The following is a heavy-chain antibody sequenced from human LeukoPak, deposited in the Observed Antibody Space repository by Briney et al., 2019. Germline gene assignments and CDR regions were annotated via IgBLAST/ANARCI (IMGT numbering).Heavy chain of an antibody. CDR2: IRSDGSIK. Sequence: PGRSLTLSCAASGFTFSSYAAHWVRQAPGKGLEWVAFIRSDGSIKYYADSVKGRFTISRDNSKNTLYLQMSSLRPEDTAVYCCAKDLPAAYFDYWGQGTLVTVSS. D-gene: IGHD2-2*01. J-gene: IGHJ4*02. CDR1: GFTFSSYA. V-gene: IGHV3-30*02. CDR3: AKDLPAAYFDY.